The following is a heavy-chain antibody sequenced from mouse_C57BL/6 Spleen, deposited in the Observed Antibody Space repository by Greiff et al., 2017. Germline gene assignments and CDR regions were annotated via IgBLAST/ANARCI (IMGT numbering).Heavy chain of an antibody. CDR1: GYAFSSSW. J-gene: IGHJ2*01. CDR2: IYPADGDT. Sequence: VQLQQSGPELVKPGASVKISCKASGYAFSSSWMNWVKQRPGQGLEWIGRIYPADGDTTYNGKFKGKATLTVDKSSSPAYMQLSSLTSEDSTVYCCAGRGLDDWGQGTTLTVSS. V-gene: IGHV1-82*01. CDR3: AGRGLDD.